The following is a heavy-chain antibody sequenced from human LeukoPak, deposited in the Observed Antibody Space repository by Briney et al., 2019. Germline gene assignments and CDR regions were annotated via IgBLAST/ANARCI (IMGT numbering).Heavy chain of an antibody. CDR3: VVGHSDSSGYYS. CDR2: IYYSGST. J-gene: IGHJ5*02. Sequence: SGTLSLTCTVSGGSISSSSYYWGWIRQPPGKGLEWIGSIYYSGSTYYNPSLKSRVTISVDTSKNQFSLKLSSVTAADTAVYYCVVGHSDSSGYYSWGQGTLVTVSS. D-gene: IGHD3-22*01. CDR1: GGSISSSSYY. V-gene: IGHV4-39*01.